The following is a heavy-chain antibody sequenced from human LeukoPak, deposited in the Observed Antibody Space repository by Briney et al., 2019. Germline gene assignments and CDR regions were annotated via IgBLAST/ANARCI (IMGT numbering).Heavy chain of an antibody. CDR1: GYTFTSYG. Sequence: AASVTVSCKASGYTFTSYGISWVRQAPGQGLEWMGWISAYNGNTNYAQKLQGRVTMTTDTSTSTAYMELRSLRSDDTAVYYCARTYYDFWSGYYAHWGQGTLVTVSS. J-gene: IGHJ4*02. V-gene: IGHV1-18*01. D-gene: IGHD3-3*01. CDR3: ARTYYDFWSGYYAH. CDR2: ISAYNGNT.